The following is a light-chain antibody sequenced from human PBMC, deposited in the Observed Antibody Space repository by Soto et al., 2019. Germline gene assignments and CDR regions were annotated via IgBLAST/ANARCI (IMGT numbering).Light chain of an antibody. CDR2: DVS. CDR3: FSYSTSRARI. Sequence: QSALTQPASVSGSPGQSITISCTGTRSDVGGYNYVSWYKQRPGKAPKLVIYDVSHRPSGVSNRFFGSKSGNTASLIISGLQAEDEADYYCFSYSTSRARIFGGGTKLTV. V-gene: IGLV2-14*01. CDR1: RSDVGGYNY. J-gene: IGLJ2*01.